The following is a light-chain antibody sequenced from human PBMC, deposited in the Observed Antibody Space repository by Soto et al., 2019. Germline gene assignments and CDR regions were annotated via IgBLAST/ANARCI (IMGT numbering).Light chain of an antibody. CDR3: QSYDTPVYV. J-gene: IGLJ1*01. CDR1: SSNIGAGYD. CDR2: GNS. V-gene: IGLV1-40*01. Sequence: QSVLTQPPSVSGAPGQRVTISCTGSSSNIGAGYDVHWYQQLPGAAPKLLIYGNSNRPSGVPDRFSGSRSGTSASLAITGLQPEDEADYYCQSYDTPVYVFGGGTKVT.